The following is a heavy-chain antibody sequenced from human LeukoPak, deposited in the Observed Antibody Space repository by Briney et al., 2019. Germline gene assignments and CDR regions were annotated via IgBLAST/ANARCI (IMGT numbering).Heavy chain of an antibody. J-gene: IGHJ5*02. D-gene: IGHD3-10*02. CDR1: GYTFTGYY. V-gene: IGHV1-2*02. CDR2: INPNSGGT. CDR3: ARLFGELYNWFDP. Sequence: GASVKVSCKASGYTFTGYYMHWVRQAPGQGLEWMGWINPNSGGTNYAQKFQGRVTMTRDTSISTAYMELSRLRSDDTAVYYCARLFGELYNWFDPWGQGTLVTVSS.